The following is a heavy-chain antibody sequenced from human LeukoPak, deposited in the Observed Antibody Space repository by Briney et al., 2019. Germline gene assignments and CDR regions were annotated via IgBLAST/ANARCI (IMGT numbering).Heavy chain of an antibody. J-gene: IGHJ6*02. CDR2: INPSGGST. CDR1: GGTFTSLY. Sequence: ASVKLSCTASGGTFTSLYMHSVRQAPRQGLEWMGIINPSGGSTSYAQKFQGRVTMTRDTSTSTVYMELSSLRSEDTAVYYCARGRVTLYYYYGMDVWCQGTTVTVSS. CDR3: ARGRVTLYYYYGMDV. V-gene: IGHV1-46*01. D-gene: IGHD2-21*02.